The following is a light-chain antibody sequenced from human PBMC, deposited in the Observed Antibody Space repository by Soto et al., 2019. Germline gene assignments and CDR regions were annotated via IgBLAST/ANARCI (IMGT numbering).Light chain of an antibody. CDR1: QRVLYSSNNKNY. Sequence: DIVMTQSPASLAVSLGERATINCKSSQRVLYSSNNKNYLAWYQQKPGQPPKLLIYWASTRESGVRDRFSGSGSGTDFTLTISRLHAEDGAVYYCQQYYDAPQTFGQGTKVEIK. J-gene: IGKJ1*01. V-gene: IGKV4-1*01. CDR2: WAS. CDR3: QQYYDAPQT.